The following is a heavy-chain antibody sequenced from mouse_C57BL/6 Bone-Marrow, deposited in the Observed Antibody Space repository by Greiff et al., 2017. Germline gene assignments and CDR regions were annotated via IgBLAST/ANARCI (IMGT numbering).Heavy chain of an antibody. Sequence: EVKLMESEGGLVQPGSSMKLSCTASGFTFSDYYMAWVRQVPEKGLEWVANINYDGSSTYYLDSLKSRFIISRDNAKNILYLQMSSLKSEDTATYYCARDRVYGSSYGAMDYWGQGTSVTVSS. V-gene: IGHV5-16*01. CDR3: ARDRVYGSSYGAMDY. CDR1: GFTFSDYY. CDR2: INYDGSST. D-gene: IGHD1-1*01. J-gene: IGHJ4*01.